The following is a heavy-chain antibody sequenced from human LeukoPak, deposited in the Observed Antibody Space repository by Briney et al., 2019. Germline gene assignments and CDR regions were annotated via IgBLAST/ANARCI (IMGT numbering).Heavy chain of an antibody. CDR1: GFTFSSYA. CDR2: ISNTKNEM. Sequence: GGSLRLSCAASGFTFSSYAMSWARQPPGKGLEWVSSISNTKNEMYYADSVKGRFTISRNNAKNSLYLQMNSLRAEDTAVYYCAREGRSTSVWCSGGSCYDFDYWGQGVLVTVSS. D-gene: IGHD2-15*01. CDR3: AREGRSTSVWCSGGSCYDFDY. V-gene: IGHV3-21*01. J-gene: IGHJ4*02.